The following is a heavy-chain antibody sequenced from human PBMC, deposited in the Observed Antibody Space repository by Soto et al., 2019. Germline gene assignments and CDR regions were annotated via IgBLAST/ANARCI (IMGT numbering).Heavy chain of an antibody. Sequence: EVQLVETGGGLIQPGGSLRLSCAASGFTVSSNYMSWVRQAPGKGLEWVSVIYSGGSTYYADSVKGRFTISRDNSKNTLYLQMNSLRAEDTAVYYCARDQAVADGPRWWPSGARYYYGMDVWGQGTTVTVSS. V-gene: IGHV3-53*02. J-gene: IGHJ6*02. CDR3: ARDQAVADGPRWWPSGARYYYGMDV. CDR2: IYSGGST. CDR1: GFTVSSNY. D-gene: IGHD6-19*01.